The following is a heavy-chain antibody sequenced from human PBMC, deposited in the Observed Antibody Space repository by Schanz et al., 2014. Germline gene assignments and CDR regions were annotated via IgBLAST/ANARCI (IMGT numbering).Heavy chain of an antibody. V-gene: IGHV3-66*01. J-gene: IGHJ4*02. Sequence: VQLVESGGGVVQPGGSLRLSCAASGFIFNDYYMSWVRQAPGKGLEWVSVIYGGGITYYAESVKGRFTISRDSSRNTLYLQMNSLRAEDTAVYYCASLYDREYFDYWGQGTLVTVSS. CDR3: ASLYDREYFDY. CDR2: IYGGGIT. CDR1: GFIFNDYY. D-gene: IGHD2-8*01.